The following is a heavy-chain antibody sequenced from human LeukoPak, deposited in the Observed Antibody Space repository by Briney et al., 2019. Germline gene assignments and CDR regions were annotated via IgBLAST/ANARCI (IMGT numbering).Heavy chain of an antibody. CDR2: IRYDGSNK. Sequence: GGSLRLSCAASGFTFSSYGMHWVRQAPGKGLEWVAFIRYDGSNKYYADSVKGRFTISRDNSKNTLYLQMNNLRAEDTAVYYCTKDPLEYAYGDYVHYYYYMDVWGKGTTGTVSS. D-gene: IGHD4-17*01. CDR3: TKDPLEYAYGDYVHYYYYMDV. CDR1: GFTFSSYG. J-gene: IGHJ6*03. V-gene: IGHV3-30*02.